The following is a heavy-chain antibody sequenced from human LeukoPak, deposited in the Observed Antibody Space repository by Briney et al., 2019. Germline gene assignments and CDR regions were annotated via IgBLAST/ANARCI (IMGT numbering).Heavy chain of an antibody. J-gene: IGHJ4*02. CDR3: ARGGGATRIDY. D-gene: IGHD3-10*01. CDR2: IYTSGST. Sequence: SETLSLTCSVSGDSIRSGNYYWSWIRQPAGKGLEWIGRIYTSGSTSYNPARKSRVTISVDTSKNQFSLKLTSVTAADTAVYYCARGGGATRIDYWGQGTLVTVSS. CDR1: GDSIRSGNYY. V-gene: IGHV4-61*02.